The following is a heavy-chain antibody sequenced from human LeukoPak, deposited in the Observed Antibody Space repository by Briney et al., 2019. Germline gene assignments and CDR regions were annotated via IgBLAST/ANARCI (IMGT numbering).Heavy chain of an antibody. CDR1: GFTFSDYY. V-gene: IGHV3-11*01. Sequence: GGSLRLSCAASGFTFSDYYMSWIRQAPGKGLEWVSYISSSGSTKYYADSVKGRFTISRDNAKNSYLQMNSLRAEDTAVYYCARETGSGSSPFDYWGQGTLVTVSS. CDR2: ISSSGSTK. J-gene: IGHJ4*02. D-gene: IGHD3-10*01. CDR3: ARETGSGSSPFDY.